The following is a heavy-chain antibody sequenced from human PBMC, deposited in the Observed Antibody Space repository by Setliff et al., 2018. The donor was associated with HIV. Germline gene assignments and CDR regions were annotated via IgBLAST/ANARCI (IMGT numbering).Heavy chain of an antibody. CDR3: IIAYSSGWLAPMGFDS. CDR2: IYTNGST. D-gene: IGHD6-19*01. J-gene: IGHJ4*02. V-gene: IGHV4-4*08. Sequence: PSETLSLTCTVSGGSISSYFWSWIRQPPGKGLEWIGYIYTNGSTNYNPSLKSRVTISVDTSKNQFSLKLNSVTAADTAVYYCIIAYSSGWLAPMGFDSWGQGTLVTVSS. CDR1: GGSISSYF.